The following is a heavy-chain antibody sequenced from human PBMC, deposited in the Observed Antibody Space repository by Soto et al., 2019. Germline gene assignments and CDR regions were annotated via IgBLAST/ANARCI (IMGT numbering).Heavy chain of an antibody. D-gene: IGHD6-19*01. J-gene: IGHJ4*02. CDR3: AVLPPPASQWMNY. Sequence: GGSLRLSCAASGFTFSSYGMHWVRQAPGKGLEWVAVISYDGSNKYYADSVKGRFTISRDNSKNTLYLQMNSLRAGDTAVYYCAVLPPPASQWMNYWGQGTLVTVSS. V-gene: IGHV3-30*03. CDR2: ISYDGSNK. CDR1: GFTFSSYG.